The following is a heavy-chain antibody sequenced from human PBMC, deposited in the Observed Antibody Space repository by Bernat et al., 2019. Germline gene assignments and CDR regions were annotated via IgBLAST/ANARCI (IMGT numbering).Heavy chain of an antibody. CDR1: GFTFSSYG. Sequence: QVQLVESGGGVIQPGRSLRLSCAASGFTFSSYGMHWVRQAPGKGLEWVAVISYDGSNKYYADSVKGRFTISRDNSKNTLYLQMNSLRAEDTAVYYCAKGNDYGDYYCYFDLWGRGTLVTVSS. D-gene: IGHD4-17*01. V-gene: IGHV3-30*18. J-gene: IGHJ2*01. CDR3: AKGNDYGDYYCYFDL. CDR2: ISYDGSNK.